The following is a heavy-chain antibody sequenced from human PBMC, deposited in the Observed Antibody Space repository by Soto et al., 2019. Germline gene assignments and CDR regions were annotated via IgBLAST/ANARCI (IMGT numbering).Heavy chain of an antibody. CDR1: GFTFSSYA. CDR2: ISGSGGST. J-gene: IGHJ6*02. V-gene: IGHV3-23*01. CDR3: AKAALYSSSSSSYGMDV. D-gene: IGHD6-6*01. Sequence: GGSLRLSCAASGFTFSSYAMSWVRQAPGKGLEWVSAISGSGGSTYYADSVKGRFTIPRDNSKNTLYLQMNSLRAEDTAVYYCAKAALYSSSSSSYGMDVWGQGTTVTVSS.